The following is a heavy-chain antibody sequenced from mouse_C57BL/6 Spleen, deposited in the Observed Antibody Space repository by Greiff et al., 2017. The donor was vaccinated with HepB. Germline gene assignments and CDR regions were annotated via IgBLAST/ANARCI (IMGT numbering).Heavy chain of an antibody. D-gene: IGHD2-4*01. Sequence: VQLQQSGPGLVKPSQSLSLTCSVTGYSITSGYYWNWIRQFPGNKLEWMGYISYDGSNNYNPSLKNRISITRDTSKNQFFLKLNSVTTEDTATYYCATIYYDYDENAMDYWGQGTSVTVSS. CDR1: GYSITSGYY. J-gene: IGHJ4*01. CDR3: ATIYYDYDENAMDY. CDR2: ISYDGSN. V-gene: IGHV3-6*01.